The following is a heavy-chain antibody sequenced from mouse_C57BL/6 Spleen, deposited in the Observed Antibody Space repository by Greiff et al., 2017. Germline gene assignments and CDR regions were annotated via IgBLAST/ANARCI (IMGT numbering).Heavy chain of an antibody. CDR1: GFTFSSYA. D-gene: IGHD4-1*01. CDR3: AREASNWDSLDG. J-gene: IGHJ2*01. V-gene: IGHV5-4*01. CDR2: ISDGGSYT. Sequence: EVQLMESGAGLVKPGGSLKLSCAASGFTFSSYAMPWVRQTPEKGLEWVATISDGGSYTYYPDNVKGRFTISRDNAKNNPYLQMSHLTSEDTAMYYCAREASNWDSLDGWGQGTTLTVSS.